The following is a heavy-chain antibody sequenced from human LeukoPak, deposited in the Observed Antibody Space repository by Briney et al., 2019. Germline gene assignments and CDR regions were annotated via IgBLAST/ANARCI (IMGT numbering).Heavy chain of an antibody. CDR2: IWHDGNNE. J-gene: IGHJ4*02. D-gene: IGHD1-14*01. CDR3: ATHKRPREPIDY. CDR1: GFTFRRYG. V-gene: IGHV3-33*03. Sequence: GGSLRLSCAESGFTFRRYGMHWVRQAPGKGLEWVAVIWHDGNNENYAHSVKGRFTISRDNSTNTLSLQMNSLRAEDTGAYYCATHKRPREPIDYWGQGTLVTVSS.